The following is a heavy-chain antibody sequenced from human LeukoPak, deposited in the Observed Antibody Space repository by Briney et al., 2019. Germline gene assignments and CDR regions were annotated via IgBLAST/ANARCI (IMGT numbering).Heavy chain of an antibody. CDR1: GYTFTSYD. CDR3: ARGSSIAARIPYAFDI. V-gene: IGHV1-8*03. J-gene: IGHJ3*02. Sequence: GASVKVSCKASGYTFTSYDISWVRQATGQGLEWMGWMNPNSGNTGYAQKFQGRVTITRNTSISTAYMELSSLRSEDTAVYYCARGSSIAARIPYAFDIWGQGTMVTVSS. D-gene: IGHD6-6*01. CDR2: MNPNSGNT.